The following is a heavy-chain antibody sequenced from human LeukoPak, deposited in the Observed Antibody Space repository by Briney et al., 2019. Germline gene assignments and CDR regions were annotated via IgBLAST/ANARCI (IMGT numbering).Heavy chain of an antibody. Sequence: WASVKVSCLASGYTFTGYYMHWVRQAPGPGLEWMGWINPNSVDTNYAQKFQGRVTMTRDTSIRTAYMELSGVRSDHPGLYCGARQDIVVVSAAEELPSWAHWGQGTLVTASS. V-gene: IGHV1-2*02. CDR3: ARQDIVVVSAAEELPSWAH. CDR2: INPNSVDT. D-gene: IGHD2-2*01. J-gene: IGHJ4*02. CDR1: GYTFTGYY.